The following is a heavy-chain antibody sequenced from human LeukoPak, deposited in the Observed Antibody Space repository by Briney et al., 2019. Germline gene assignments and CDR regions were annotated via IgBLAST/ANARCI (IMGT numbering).Heavy chain of an antibody. CDR2: IYYTGST. Sequence: ASETLSLTCTVSGGSISRFYWSWIRHPPGKGLEGIGYIYYTGSTNYNPSLKSRLTISVDASKNQFSLKLSSVAATDTAVYYCASLSTVTQGYFDSWGQGTLVTVSS. J-gene: IGHJ4*02. CDR1: GGSISRFY. CDR3: ASLSTVTQGYFDS. V-gene: IGHV4-59*08. D-gene: IGHD4-17*01.